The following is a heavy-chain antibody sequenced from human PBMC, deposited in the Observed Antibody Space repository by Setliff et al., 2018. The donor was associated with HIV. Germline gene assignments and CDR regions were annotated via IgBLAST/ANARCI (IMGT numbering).Heavy chain of an antibody. D-gene: IGHD3-16*01. V-gene: IGHV4-34*01. CDR2: INHSGGT. J-gene: IGHJ4*02. CDR3: ALLEVPFIGGRIPSF. CDR1: NGSFNGYY. Sequence: PSETLSLTCAVYNGSFNGYYWSRIRQPPGKGLEWIGEINHSGGTTYNPSLNGRVGISVDTSKNQFSLKLITLTVADTAVYYCALLEVPFIGGRIPSFWGQGTLVTVS.